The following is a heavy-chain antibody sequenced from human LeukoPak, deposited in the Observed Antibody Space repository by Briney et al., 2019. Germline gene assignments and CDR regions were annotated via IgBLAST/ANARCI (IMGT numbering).Heavy chain of an antibody. CDR2: INPNSGGT. D-gene: IGHD2-2*02. CDR1: GYTFTGYY. V-gene: IGHV1-2*02. Sequence: ASVKVSCKASGYTFTGYYMHWVRQAPGQGLEWRGWINPNSGGTNYAQKFQGGVTMTRHTSISTAYMELSRLRSDDTAVYYCARDRFCSSTSCYTVFDYWGQGTLVTVSS. J-gene: IGHJ4*02. CDR3: ARDRFCSSTSCYTVFDY.